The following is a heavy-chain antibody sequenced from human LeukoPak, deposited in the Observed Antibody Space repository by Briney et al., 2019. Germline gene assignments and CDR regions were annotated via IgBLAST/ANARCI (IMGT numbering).Heavy chain of an antibody. CDR3: ARGPSYGSGSYYKY. Sequence: ASVKVSCKASGGTFSSYAICWVRQAPGQGLEWMGGIIPIFGTANYAQKFQGRVTITADESTSTAYMELSSLRSEDTAVYYCARGPSYGSGSYYKYWGQGTLVTVSS. D-gene: IGHD3-10*01. CDR2: IIPIFGTA. CDR1: GGTFSSYA. V-gene: IGHV1-69*13. J-gene: IGHJ4*02.